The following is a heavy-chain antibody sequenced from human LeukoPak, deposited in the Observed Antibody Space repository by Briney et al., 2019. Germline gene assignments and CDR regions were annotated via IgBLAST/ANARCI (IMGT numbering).Heavy chain of an antibody. Sequence: PGGSLRLSCAASGFTFSGSALHWGRQASGKGLEWVGRIRSTANGYATAYAASVKGRFTISRDDSKNTAYLQMDSLKTEDTAVYYCTGNYYGSGTYADFDYWGQGTLVTVSS. V-gene: IGHV3-73*01. J-gene: IGHJ4*02. CDR2: IRSTANGYAT. CDR3: TGNYYGSGTYADFDY. CDR1: GFTFSGSA. D-gene: IGHD3-10*01.